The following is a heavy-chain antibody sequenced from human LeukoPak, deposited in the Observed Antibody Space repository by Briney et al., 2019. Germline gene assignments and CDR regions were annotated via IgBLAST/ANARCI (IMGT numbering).Heavy chain of an antibody. Sequence: GGSLRLSCAASGFTFSSYAMQWVRQAPGKGLEWVAVISYDGRNKYYADSVKGRFTISRDNSKNTLYVQMNSLRAEDTAVYYCAREPGIAATATGGFDYWGQGTLVTVSS. J-gene: IGHJ4*02. CDR2: ISYDGRNK. V-gene: IGHV3-30*04. CDR3: AREPGIAATATGGFDY. D-gene: IGHD6-13*01. CDR1: GFTFSSYA.